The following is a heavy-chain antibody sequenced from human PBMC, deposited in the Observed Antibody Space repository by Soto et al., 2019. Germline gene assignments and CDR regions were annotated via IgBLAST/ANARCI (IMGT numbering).Heavy chain of an antibody. J-gene: IGHJ4*02. Sequence: GGSLRLSCAASGFTFSSYAMSWVRQAPGKGLEWIALIKRESEGGTADFAPLVKGRFTISRDDLKNTLYLDMNSLKTEDTAVYYCTVDSMRPYWGQGTMVTVSS. V-gene: IGHV3-15*01. CDR3: TVDSMRPY. CDR1: GFTFSSYA. CDR2: IKRESEGGTA.